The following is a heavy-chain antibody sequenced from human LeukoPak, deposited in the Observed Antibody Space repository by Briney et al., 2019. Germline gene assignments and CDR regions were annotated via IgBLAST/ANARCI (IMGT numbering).Heavy chain of an antibody. Sequence: GGSLKTFCYGSGYSFKNYWIGWVPQVSRKGLGWMRIICPGDAHTRYSTSFQGQVPISAAKSISTASLQWSSLKASDTAMYYCARLIGYGGNSALDYWGQGTLVTVSS. V-gene: IGHV5-51*01. CDR2: ICPGDAHT. D-gene: IGHD4-23*01. CDR1: GYSFKNYW. CDR3: ARLIGYGGNSALDY. J-gene: IGHJ4*02.